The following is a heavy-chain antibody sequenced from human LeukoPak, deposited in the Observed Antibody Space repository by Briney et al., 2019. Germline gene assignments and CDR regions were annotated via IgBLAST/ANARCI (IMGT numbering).Heavy chain of an antibody. V-gene: IGHV3-48*03. CDR3: ARGWDRAHPTGFEFDV. J-gene: IGHJ4*02. D-gene: IGHD1-26*01. CDR1: GFTFSSYE. Sequence: KAGGSLRLSCAASGFTFSSYEMKWVGQARGKGLVGVSFISSSGTTINQPDSVKGRFTISRDNAKNSVHLQMDNLRVEDTAVYYCARGWDRAHPTGFEFDVWGQGTLVTVSS. CDR2: ISSSGTTI.